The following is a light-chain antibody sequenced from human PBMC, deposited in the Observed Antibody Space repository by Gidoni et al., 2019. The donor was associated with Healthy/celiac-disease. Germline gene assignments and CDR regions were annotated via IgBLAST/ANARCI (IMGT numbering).Light chain of an antibody. CDR2: DAS. Sequence: QMTQSPSSLSPSVGDRVTITRQASQDISNYLNWYQKKPVKATKLLIYDASNLETGVPSRFSGSGSGTDLTFTISSLQHEDIATYYCQQYDNLLTFGGGTKVEIK. V-gene: IGKV1-33*01. CDR1: QDISNY. J-gene: IGKJ4*01. CDR3: QQYDNLLT.